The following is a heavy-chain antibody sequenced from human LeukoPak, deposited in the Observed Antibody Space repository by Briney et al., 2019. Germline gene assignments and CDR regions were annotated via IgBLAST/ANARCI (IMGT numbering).Heavy chain of an antibody. D-gene: IGHD5-12*01. Sequence: GASVKVSCKASGYTFTGYYMHWVRQAPGQGLEWMGWINPNSGGTNYAQKFQGRVTMTRDTFISTAYMELSRLRSDDTAVYYCARVDIVAKVADYWGQGTLVTVSS. V-gene: IGHV1-2*02. CDR1: GYTFTGYY. CDR2: INPNSGGT. J-gene: IGHJ4*02. CDR3: ARVDIVAKVADY.